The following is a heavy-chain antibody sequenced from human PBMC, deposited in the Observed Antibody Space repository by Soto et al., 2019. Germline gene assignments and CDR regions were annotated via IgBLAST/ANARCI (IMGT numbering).Heavy chain of an antibody. Sequence: GESLKISCKGSGYSFTSYWIGWVRQMPGKGLEWMGIIYPGDSDTRYSPSFQGQVTISADKSISTAYLQWSSLKASDTAMYYCARSAYYDILTGHGGAFDIWGQGTMVTVSS. D-gene: IGHD3-9*01. CDR1: GYSFTSYW. CDR3: ARSAYYDILTGHGGAFDI. V-gene: IGHV5-51*01. J-gene: IGHJ3*02. CDR2: IYPGDSDT.